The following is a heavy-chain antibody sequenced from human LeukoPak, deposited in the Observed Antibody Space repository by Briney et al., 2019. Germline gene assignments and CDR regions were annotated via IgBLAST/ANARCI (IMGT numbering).Heavy chain of an antibody. J-gene: IGHJ4*02. V-gene: IGHV3-7*05. CDR1: GFTFSNYW. D-gene: IGHD6-13*01. CDR3: ARDAVYSSSWQYY. Sequence: GGSLRLSCAASGFTFSNYWMNWVRQAPGKGLEWVANIKEDGSEKYYVDSVKGRFTTSRDNAKNSLYLQMNSLRAEDTAVYYCARDAVYSSSWQYYWGQGTLVTVSS. CDR2: IKEDGSEK.